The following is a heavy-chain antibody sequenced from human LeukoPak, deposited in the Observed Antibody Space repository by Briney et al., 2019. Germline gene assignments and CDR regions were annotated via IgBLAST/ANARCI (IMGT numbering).Heavy chain of an antibody. CDR2: ISGSGGST. D-gene: IGHD3-3*01. CDR1: GFTFSSYA. Sequence: GGSLRLSCAASGFTFSSYAMSWVRQAPGKGLEWVSAISGSGGSTYYADSVKGRFTISRDNSKNTLYLQMNSLRAEDTAIYYCAKAPTIFGVVRYMDVWGKGTTVTVSS. V-gene: IGHV3-23*01. CDR3: AKAPTIFGVVRYMDV. J-gene: IGHJ6*03.